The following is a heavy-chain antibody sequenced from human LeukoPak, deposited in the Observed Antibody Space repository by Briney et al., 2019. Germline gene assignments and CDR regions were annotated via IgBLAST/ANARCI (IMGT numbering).Heavy chain of an antibody. V-gene: IGHV3-33*01. J-gene: IGHJ4*02. CDR1: GFAFSTYG. Sequence: GGSLRLSCAASGFAFSTYGMHWVRQAPGKGLEWVAVIWYDGSNKYYADSVKGRFTISRDNSKNTLYLQMNSLRDEDTAVYYCASAAGPFDNWGQGTLVTVSS. CDR3: ASAAGPFDN. D-gene: IGHD6-13*01. CDR2: IWYDGSNK.